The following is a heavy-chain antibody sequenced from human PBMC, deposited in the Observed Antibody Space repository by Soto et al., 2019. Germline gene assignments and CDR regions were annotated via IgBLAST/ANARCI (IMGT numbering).Heavy chain of an antibody. D-gene: IGHD3-3*02. Sequence: GGSLRLSCAPSGFSFSTYGMHWVRQAPGKGREWVAVIWYDGSKKYYADSVKGRFIISRDNSKNMLYLQMNSLRADDTAVYYCVRCPTFDYFDFWGRGALVTVSS. J-gene: IGHJ4*02. CDR3: VRCPTFDYFDF. V-gene: IGHV3-33*01. CDR2: IWYDGSKK. CDR1: GFSFSTYG.